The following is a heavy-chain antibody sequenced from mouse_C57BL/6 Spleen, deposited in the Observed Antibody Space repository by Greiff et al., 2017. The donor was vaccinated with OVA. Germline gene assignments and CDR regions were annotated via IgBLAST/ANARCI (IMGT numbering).Heavy chain of an antibody. D-gene: IGHD2-4*01. V-gene: IGHV1-15*01. Sequence: QVQLQQPGAELVKPGASVKLSCKASGYTFTDYEMHWVKQTPVHGLEWIGAIDPETGGTAYNQKFKGKAILTADKSSSTAYMELRSLTSEDSAVYYCTRPLYYDYPWFAYWGQGTLVTVSA. J-gene: IGHJ3*01. CDR3: TRPLYYDYPWFAY. CDR1: GYTFTDYE. CDR2: IDPETGGT.